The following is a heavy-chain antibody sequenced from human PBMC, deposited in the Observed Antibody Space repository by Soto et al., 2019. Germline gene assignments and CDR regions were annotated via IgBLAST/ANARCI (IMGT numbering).Heavy chain of an antibody. CDR1: GGSISSSSYY. J-gene: IGHJ5*02. Sequence: SETLSLTXTVSGGSISSSSYYWGWIRQPPGKGLEWIGSIYYSGSTYYNPSLKSRVTISVDTSKNQFSLKLSSVTAADTAVYYCASPFAYCGGDCYGFDPWGQGTLVTVSS. D-gene: IGHD2-21*02. CDR3: ASPFAYCGGDCYGFDP. CDR2: IYYSGST. V-gene: IGHV4-39*01.